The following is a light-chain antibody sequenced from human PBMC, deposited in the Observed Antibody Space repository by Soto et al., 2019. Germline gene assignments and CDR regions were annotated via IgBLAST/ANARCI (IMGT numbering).Light chain of an antibody. J-gene: IGKJ2*01. V-gene: IGKV3-15*01. CDR2: AAS. CDR1: QSIRKN. Sequence: ELVMSQSPATLSVSPGERVTLSCRASQSIRKNLAWYQKKPGQAPTLLIYAASTRATGVPARFSGSGSGTEFTLTISSLQSEDFAAYYCQQSHNYMYTFGRGTKVDIK. CDR3: QQSHNYMYT.